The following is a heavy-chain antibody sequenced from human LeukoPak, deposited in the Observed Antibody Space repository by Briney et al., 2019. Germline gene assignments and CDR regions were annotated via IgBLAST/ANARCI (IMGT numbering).Heavy chain of an antibody. CDR2: ISAYNGNT. Sequence: ASVKVSCKASGYTFTSYGISWVRQAPGQGLEWMGWISAYNGNTNYAQKLQGRVTMTTDTSTSTAYMELRSLRSDDTAVYYCARDRSAYSSGWPLFDYWGQGTLVTVSS. D-gene: IGHD6-25*01. CDR1: GYTFTSYG. CDR3: ARDRSAYSSGWPLFDY. V-gene: IGHV1-18*04. J-gene: IGHJ4*02.